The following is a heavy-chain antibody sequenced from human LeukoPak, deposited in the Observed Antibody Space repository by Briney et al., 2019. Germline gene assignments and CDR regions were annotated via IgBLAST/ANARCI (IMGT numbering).Heavy chain of an antibody. CDR2: ISYDGTNK. D-gene: IGHD3-3*01. CDR1: GFTFSSYA. J-gene: IGHJ4*02. Sequence: GGTLRLSCAASGFTFSSYAMHWVRQAPGTGLEWVTLISYDGTNKYYADSGKGRFTISRHNSKNALYLQMNSLSPEDTAVYYCASDMSYSGYYIDYWGQGTMVTVSS. CDR3: ASDMSYSGYYIDY. V-gene: IGHV3-30-3*01.